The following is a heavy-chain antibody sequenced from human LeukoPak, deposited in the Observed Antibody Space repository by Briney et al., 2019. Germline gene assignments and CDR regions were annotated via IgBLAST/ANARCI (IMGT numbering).Heavy chain of an antibody. Sequence: ASVKVSCKVSGYTLSELSIYWVRQAPGKGLEWMGGFDPEDGEIVYAQRFEGRVTMTEDTSTDTAYMELSSLRSEDTAVYYCATDVLGGIGAAGLGYRGQGTLVTVSS. J-gene: IGHJ4*02. D-gene: IGHD6-13*01. V-gene: IGHV1-24*01. CDR2: FDPEDGEI. CDR3: ATDVLGGIGAAGLGY. CDR1: GYTLSELS.